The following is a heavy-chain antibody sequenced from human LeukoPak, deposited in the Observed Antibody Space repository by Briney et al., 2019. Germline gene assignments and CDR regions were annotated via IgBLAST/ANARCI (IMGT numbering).Heavy chain of an antibody. CDR1: GFTFSSYA. Sequence: GRSLRLSCAASGFTFSSYAMHWVRQAPGKGLEWVAVISYDGSNKYYADSVKGRFTISRDNSKNTLYLQMNSLRAEDTAVYCCARDEVGVWGSYPHWGQGTLVTVSS. CDR2: ISYDGSNK. V-gene: IGHV3-30-3*01. J-gene: IGHJ4*02. D-gene: IGHD3-16*02. CDR3: ARDEVGVWGSYPH.